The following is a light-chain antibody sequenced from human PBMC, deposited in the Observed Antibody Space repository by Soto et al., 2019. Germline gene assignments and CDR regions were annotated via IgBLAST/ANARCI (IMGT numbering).Light chain of an antibody. V-gene: IGLV2-14*01. CDR1: SSDVGGYNY. Sequence: QSALTQPASVSGSPGQSITISCTGTSSDVGGYNYVSWYQQHPGKAPKLMIYEVSNRPSGVSNRFSGSKSGNTASLTISGLQAEDEADYYCSSYTGSSTLVLFGGGTKVTVL. J-gene: IGLJ2*01. CDR2: EVS. CDR3: SSYTGSSTLVL.